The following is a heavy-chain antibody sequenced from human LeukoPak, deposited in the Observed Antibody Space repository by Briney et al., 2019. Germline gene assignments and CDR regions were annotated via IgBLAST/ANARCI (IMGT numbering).Heavy chain of an antibody. V-gene: IGHV1-8*01. CDR2: MNPNSGNT. CDR1: GYTFTSYD. D-gene: IGHD6-13*01. J-gene: IGHJ5*02. CDR3: ARDKSQRAIAAAGTNWFDP. Sequence: GASVKVSCKASGYTFTSYDINWVRQATGQGLEWMGWMNPNSGNTGYAQKFQGRVTITADESTSTAYMELSSLRSEDTAVYYCARDKSQRAIAAAGTNWFDPWGQGTLVTVSS.